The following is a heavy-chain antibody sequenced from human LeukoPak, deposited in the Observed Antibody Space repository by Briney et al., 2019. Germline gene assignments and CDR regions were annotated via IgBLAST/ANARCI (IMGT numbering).Heavy chain of an antibody. CDR3: AREARSGSYYLHDAFDI. CDR2: ISYDGSNK. Sequence: PGRSLRLSCAASGFTFSSYAMHWVRQAPGKGLEWVAVISYDGSNKYYADSVKGRFTISRDNSKNTLYLQMNSLRAEDTAVYYCAREARSGSYYLHDAFDIWGQGTMVTVSS. D-gene: IGHD1-26*01. V-gene: IGHV3-30-3*01. J-gene: IGHJ3*02. CDR1: GFTFSSYA.